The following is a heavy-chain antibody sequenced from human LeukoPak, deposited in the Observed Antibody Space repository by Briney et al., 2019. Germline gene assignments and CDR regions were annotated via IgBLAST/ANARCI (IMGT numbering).Heavy chain of an antibody. J-gene: IGHJ4*02. V-gene: IGHV4-4*07. D-gene: IGHD6-13*01. Sequence: SETLSLTCTVSGGSISSYYWSWIRQPAGKGLEWIGRIYSTGSTNYNPSLKSRVSMSVDTSKNQFSLRLRSVTAADTAVYYCARQIASAGTAGFDFWGQGALVTVSS. CDR2: IYSTGST. CDR3: ARQIASAGTAGFDF. CDR1: GGSISSYY.